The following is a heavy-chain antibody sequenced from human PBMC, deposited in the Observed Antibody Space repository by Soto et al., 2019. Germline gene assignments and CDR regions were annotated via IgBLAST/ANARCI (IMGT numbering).Heavy chain of an antibody. CDR1: GGSISSGGYY. CDR2: IYYSGST. CDR3: ATGYSYGTDY. Sequence: SETLSLTCTVSGGSISSGGYYWSWIRQHPGKGLEWIGYIYYSGSTYYNPSLKSRVTISVDTSKNQFSLKLSSVTAADTAVYYCATGYSYGTDYWGQGTLVTVSS. J-gene: IGHJ4*02. V-gene: IGHV4-31*03. D-gene: IGHD5-18*01.